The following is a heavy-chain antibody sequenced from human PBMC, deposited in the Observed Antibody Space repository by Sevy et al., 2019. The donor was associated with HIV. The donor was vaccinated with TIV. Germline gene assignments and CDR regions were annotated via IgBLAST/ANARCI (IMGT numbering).Heavy chain of an antibody. CDR2: INHNDVT. Sequence: SETLSLTCTVYGASFNDFYWNWIRQPPGKGLEWIGEINHNDVTKYNPSLKSRVTISVDAAYSQFSLKLTSVTAADTAVYYCAGFDYKIKIFGVPRGIYWGQGTLVTVSS. V-gene: IGHV4-34*01. CDR3: AGFDYKIKIFGVPRGIY. J-gene: IGHJ4*02. D-gene: IGHD3-3*01. CDR1: GASFNDFY.